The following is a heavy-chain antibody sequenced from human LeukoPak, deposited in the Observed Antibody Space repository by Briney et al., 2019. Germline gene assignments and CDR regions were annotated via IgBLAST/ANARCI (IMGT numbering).Heavy chain of an antibody. J-gene: IGHJ5*02. CDR2: IYYSGST. V-gene: IGHV4-39*01. CDR3: ARGPKGGSGWFRSQNWFDP. Sequence: SETLSLTCTVSGGSISSSSYYWGWIRQPPGKGLEWIGSIYYSGSTYYNPSLKSRVTISVDTSKNQFSLKLSSVTAADTAVYYCARGPKGGSGWFRSQNWFDPWGQGTLVTVSS. D-gene: IGHD6-19*01. CDR1: GGSISSSSYY.